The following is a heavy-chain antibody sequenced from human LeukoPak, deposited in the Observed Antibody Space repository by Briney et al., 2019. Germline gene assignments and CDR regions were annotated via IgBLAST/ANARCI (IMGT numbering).Heavy chain of an antibody. CDR3: ARDRSSGSGRGKWYYYYYGMDV. J-gene: IGHJ6*02. CDR1: GFTFSSYA. Sequence: GRSLRLSCAASGFTFSSYAMHWVRQAPGKGLEWVAVISYDGSNKYYADSVKGRFTISRDNSKNTLYLQMNSLRAEDTAVYYCARDRSSGSGRGKWYYYYYGMDVWGQGTTVTVSS. D-gene: IGHD3-10*01. CDR2: ISYDGSNK. V-gene: IGHV3-30-3*01.